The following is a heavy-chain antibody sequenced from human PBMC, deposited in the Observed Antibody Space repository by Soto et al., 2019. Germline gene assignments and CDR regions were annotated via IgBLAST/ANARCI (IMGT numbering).Heavy chain of an antibody. J-gene: IGHJ4*02. V-gene: IGHV3-30*18. D-gene: IGHD3-10*01. Sequence: QVQLVESGGGVVQPGGSLRLSCAASGFTFINYAMHWVRQAPGKGLEWVAIISYDGSKKYYADSVKGRFTISRDNSKNTLYLQMNSLRAEDTAVYYCAKDGVSRGSGSYLDYWGQGTLVTVSS. CDR1: GFTFINYA. CDR3: AKDGVSRGSGSYLDY. CDR2: ISYDGSKK.